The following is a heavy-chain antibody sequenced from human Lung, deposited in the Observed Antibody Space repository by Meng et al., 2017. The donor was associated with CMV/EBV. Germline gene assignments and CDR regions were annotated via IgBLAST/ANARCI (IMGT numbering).Heavy chain of an antibody. CDR3: ARDRFEDYDFWSGYSLTDYYGMDV. CDR1: GFTFSSYW. CDR2: IKQDGSEK. Sequence: GGSLRLXCAASGFTFSSYWMSWVRQAPGKGLEWVANIKQDGSEKYYVDSVKGRFTISRDNAKNSLYLQMNSLRAEDTAVYYCARDRFEDYDFWSGYSLTDYYGMDVXGQGXTVTVS. D-gene: IGHD3-3*01. J-gene: IGHJ6*02. V-gene: IGHV3-7*01.